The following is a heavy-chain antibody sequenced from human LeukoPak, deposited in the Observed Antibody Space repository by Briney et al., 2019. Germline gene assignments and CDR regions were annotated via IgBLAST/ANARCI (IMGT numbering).Heavy chain of an antibody. D-gene: IGHD1-26*01. CDR3: ARELIVGDRTDY. CDR1: GFTFSSYG. V-gene: IGHV3-33*01. J-gene: IGHJ4*02. CDR2: IGYDGSNK. Sequence: GRSLRLSCAASGFTFSSYGMHWVRQAPGKGLEWGAYIGYDGSNKYYAHSVKGRFTISRDNSKNTLYLQMNSLRAEDTAVYYCARELIVGDRTDYWGQGTLVSVCS.